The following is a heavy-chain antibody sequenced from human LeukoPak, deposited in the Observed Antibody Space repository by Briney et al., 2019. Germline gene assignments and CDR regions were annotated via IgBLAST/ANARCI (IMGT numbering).Heavy chain of an antibody. D-gene: IGHD3-22*01. Sequence: ASVKVSCKASGYTFTGYYVHWVRQAPGQGLEWMGWINPNSGGTNYAQKFQGRVTMTRDTSISTAYMELSRLRSDDTAVYYCASSYYDSSGYHGWFDPWGQGTLVTVSS. V-gene: IGHV1-2*02. J-gene: IGHJ5*02. CDR2: INPNSGGT. CDR3: ASSYYDSSGYHGWFDP. CDR1: GYTFTGYY.